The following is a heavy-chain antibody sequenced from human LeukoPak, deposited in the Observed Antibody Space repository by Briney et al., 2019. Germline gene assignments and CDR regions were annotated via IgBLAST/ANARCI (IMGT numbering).Heavy chain of an antibody. CDR3: AKGRVVAGSRSLTYHWLDP. CDR2: INPNSGGT. Sequence: ASVKVSCKTSGYAFTGYYIHWVRQAPGQGLEWMGWINPNSGGTKYAQKFQGRVTMTRDTSITTVYVGLSRLGSDDTAVYYCAKGRVVAGSRSLTYHWLDPWGQGTLVTVST. J-gene: IGHJ5*02. V-gene: IGHV1-2*02. D-gene: IGHD6-19*01. CDR1: GYAFTGYY.